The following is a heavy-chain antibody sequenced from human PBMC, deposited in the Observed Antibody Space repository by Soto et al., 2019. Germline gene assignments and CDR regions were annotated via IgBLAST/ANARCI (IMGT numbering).Heavy chain of an antibody. V-gene: IGHV4-59*01. Sequence: SETLSLTCTVSGCSISTYSWSGIRQPPGKGLEWIGYIYYSGSTNYNPSLRSRVTISVDTSKNPFSLKLSSVTAADTAVYYCARVLWFGELSFLFDYWGQGTLVTVS. CDR3: ARVLWFGELSFLFDY. CDR1: GCSISTYS. D-gene: IGHD3-10*01. J-gene: IGHJ4*02. CDR2: IYYSGST.